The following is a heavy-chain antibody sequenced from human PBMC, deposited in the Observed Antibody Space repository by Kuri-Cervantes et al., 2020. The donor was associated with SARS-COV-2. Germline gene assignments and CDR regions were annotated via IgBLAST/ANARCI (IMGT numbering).Heavy chain of an antibody. CDR3: ARGGYDSSGYYIFDFDY. Sequence: ETLSLPCPVTGGSISSSSYYWGWIRQPPGKGLEWIGSIYYSGSTYYNPSLKSRVTISVDTSKNQFSLKLSSVTAADTAVYYCARGGYDSSGYYIFDFDYWGQGTLVTVSS. CDR1: GGSISSSSYY. V-gene: IGHV4-39*07. CDR2: IYYSGST. J-gene: IGHJ4*02. D-gene: IGHD3-22*01.